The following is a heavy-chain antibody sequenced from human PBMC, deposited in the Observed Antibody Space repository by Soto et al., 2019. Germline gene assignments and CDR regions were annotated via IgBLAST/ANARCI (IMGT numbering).Heavy chain of an antibody. Sequence: GGSLRLSCAASGFTFDDYTMHWVRQAPGKGLEWVSLISWDGGSTYYADPVKGRFTISRDNSKNSLYLQMNSLRTEDTALYYCAKDECSSTSCYPDYWGQGTMVTVSS. J-gene: IGHJ4*03. CDR3: AKDECSSTSCYPDY. CDR1: GFTFDDYT. V-gene: IGHV3-43*01. D-gene: IGHD2-2*01. CDR2: ISWDGGST.